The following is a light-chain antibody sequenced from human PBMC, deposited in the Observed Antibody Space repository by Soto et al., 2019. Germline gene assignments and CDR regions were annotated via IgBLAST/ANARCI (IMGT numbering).Light chain of an antibody. Sequence: DIKMTQSPSSLSASVGDRVTITCRASQSISTFLNWYQQRPGKAPELLIYAASNLQSGVPSRFSGSGSGTDFALTISSLQPEDFATYYCQQSYRIPPWTFGQGTKVEIK. CDR2: AAS. J-gene: IGKJ1*01. V-gene: IGKV1-39*01. CDR3: QQSYRIPPWT. CDR1: QSISTF.